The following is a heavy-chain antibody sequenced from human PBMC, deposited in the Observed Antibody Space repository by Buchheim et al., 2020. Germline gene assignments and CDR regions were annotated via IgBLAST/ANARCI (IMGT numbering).Heavy chain of an antibody. Sequence: QVQLQQWGAGLLKSSETLSLTCAVSGGSFTNYYWTWIRQPPGKGLEWIGEIDHSGSTNYNPSLRSRVTISVDTSKNQFSLKMNSVTAADTAVYYCARGRRGYHYDSGGYYSGDYWGQGTL. CDR3: ARGRRGYHYDSGGYYSGDY. D-gene: IGHD3-22*01. CDR1: GGSFTNYY. J-gene: IGHJ4*02. CDR2: IDHSGST. V-gene: IGHV4-34*01.